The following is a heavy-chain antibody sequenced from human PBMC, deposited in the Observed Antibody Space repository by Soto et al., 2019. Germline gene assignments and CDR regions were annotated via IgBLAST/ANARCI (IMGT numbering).Heavy chain of an antibody. Sequence: GASVKVSCKASRGTFSTFGISWGRQAPGQGLEWMGGIIPFFGTAKYSQKFEDRITITADESTNTVYMDLRSLTSEDTALYFCAKGLRATILGSLEYWGQGTLVTVSS. CDR3: AKGLRATILGSLEY. CDR1: RGTFSTFG. CDR2: IIPFFGTA. J-gene: IGHJ4*02. V-gene: IGHV1-69*13. D-gene: IGHD3-3*01.